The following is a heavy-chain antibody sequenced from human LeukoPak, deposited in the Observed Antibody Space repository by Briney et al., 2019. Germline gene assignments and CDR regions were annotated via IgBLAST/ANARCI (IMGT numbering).Heavy chain of an antibody. D-gene: IGHD5-24*01. V-gene: IGHV4-59*01. J-gene: IGHJ4*02. Sequence: SETLPLTCTVSGGSISSYYWSWIRQPPGKGLEWIGYIYYSGSTNYNPSLKSRVTISVDTSKNQFSLKLSSVTAADTAVYYCARVGEDGYNTFDYWGRGTLVTVSS. CDR3: ARVGEDGYNTFDY. CDR2: IYYSGST. CDR1: GGSISSYY.